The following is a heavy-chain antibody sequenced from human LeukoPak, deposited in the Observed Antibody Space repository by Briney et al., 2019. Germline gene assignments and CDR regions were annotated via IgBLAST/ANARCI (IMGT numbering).Heavy chain of an antibody. D-gene: IGHD3-16*01. Sequence: PGGSLRLSCAVSGFTFSTYEMNWVRQAPGKGLEWISCISAGGLTTYYADSVKGRFTISRDNAKNSLYLQMNSLRAEDTAAYYCTRRGGYFDYWGQGSLVTVSS. J-gene: IGHJ4*02. CDR2: ISAGGLTT. V-gene: IGHV3-48*03. CDR1: GFTFSTYE. CDR3: TRRGGYFDY.